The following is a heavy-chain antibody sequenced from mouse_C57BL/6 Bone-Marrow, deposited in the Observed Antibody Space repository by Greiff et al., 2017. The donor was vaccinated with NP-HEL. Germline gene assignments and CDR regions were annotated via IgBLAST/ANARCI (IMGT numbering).Heavy chain of an antibody. Sequence: EVQLQQSGPELVKPGASVKISCKASGYTFTDYYMNWVKQSHGKSLEWIGDINPNNGGTSYNQKFTGKSTLTVDKSSSTAYMELRSLTSEDSAVYYCARRIYYDYDEDAMDYWGQGTSVTVSS. J-gene: IGHJ4*01. D-gene: IGHD2-4*01. CDR3: ARRIYYDYDEDAMDY. V-gene: IGHV1-26*01. CDR1: GYTFTDYY. CDR2: INPNNGGT.